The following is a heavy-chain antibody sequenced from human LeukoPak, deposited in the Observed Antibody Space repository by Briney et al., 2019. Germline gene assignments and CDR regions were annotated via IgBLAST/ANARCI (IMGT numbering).Heavy chain of an antibody. CDR1: GYSISSGYY. CDR2: IYHSGST. J-gene: IGHJ3*02. V-gene: IGHV4-38-2*01. D-gene: IGHD6-25*01. Sequence: PSETLSLTCAVSGYSISSGYYWGWIRQPPGKGVEWIGSIYHSGSTYYNPSLKSRVTISVDTSKNQFSLKLSSVTAADTAVYYCARHGYSSGYDAFDIWGQGTMVTVSS. CDR3: ARHGYSSGYDAFDI.